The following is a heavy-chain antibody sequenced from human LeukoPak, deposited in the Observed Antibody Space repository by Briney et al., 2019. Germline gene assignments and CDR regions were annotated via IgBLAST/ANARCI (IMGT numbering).Heavy chain of an antibody. J-gene: IGHJ6*02. CDR3: ARDGEYCSAGCTSHSYSYGMDV. CDR2: IWYDGSNK. CDR1: GFSFSNHG. V-gene: IGHV3-33*01. Sequence: GGSLRLSCAGSGFSFSNHGIHWVRQAPGKGLEWVALIWYDGSNKYYADSVKVRFAISRDDSENTVYLQMNSLRAEDTSVYYCARDGEYCSAGCTSHSYSYGMDVWGQGTTVTVSS. D-gene: IGHD2-15*01.